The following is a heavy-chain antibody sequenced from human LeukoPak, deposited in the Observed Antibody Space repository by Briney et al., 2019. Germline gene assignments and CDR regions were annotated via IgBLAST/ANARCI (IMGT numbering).Heavy chain of an antibody. J-gene: IGHJ4*02. CDR1: GFTFSSYA. V-gene: IGHV3-23*01. Sequence: GGSLRLSCAASGFTFSSYAMSWVRQAPGKGLEWVSAISGSGGSTYYADSVKGRFTISRDNSKNTLYLQTNSLRAEDTAVYYCAKEMAMGYYYDSSGYATWGQGTLVTVSS. CDR2: ISGSGGST. CDR3: AKEMAMGYYYDSSGYAT. D-gene: IGHD3-22*01.